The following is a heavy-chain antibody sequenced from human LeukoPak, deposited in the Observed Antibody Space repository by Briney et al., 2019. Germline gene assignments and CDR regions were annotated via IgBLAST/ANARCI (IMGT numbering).Heavy chain of an antibody. J-gene: IGHJ2*01. CDR1: GYTFTSYY. Sequence: ASVNVSCKASGYTFTSYYVHWVRQAPGQGLEWMGIINPSGGSTSYAQKFQGRVTMTRDTSTSTVYMELSSLRSEDAAVYYCARASWSTVTTGYFDLWGRGTLVTVSS. CDR2: INPSGGST. V-gene: IGHV1-46*01. CDR3: ARASWSTVTTGYFDL. D-gene: IGHD4-17*01.